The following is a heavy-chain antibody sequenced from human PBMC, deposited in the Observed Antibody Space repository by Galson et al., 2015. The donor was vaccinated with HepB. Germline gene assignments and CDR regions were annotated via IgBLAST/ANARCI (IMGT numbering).Heavy chain of an antibody. Sequence: ETLSFTCTVSGGSISSYYWSWIRQPAGKGLEWIGRIYTSGSTNYNPSLKSRVTMSVDTSKNQFSLKLSSVTAADTAVYYCARDRSDSGSYPLDYWGQGTLVTVSS. CDR2: IYTSGST. CDR1: GGSISSYY. D-gene: IGHD3-10*01. V-gene: IGHV4-4*07. J-gene: IGHJ4*02. CDR3: ARDRSDSGSYPLDY.